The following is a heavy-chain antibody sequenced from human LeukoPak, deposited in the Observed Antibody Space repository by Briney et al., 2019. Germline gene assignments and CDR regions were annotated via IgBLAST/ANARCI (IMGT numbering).Heavy chain of an antibody. CDR3: ARDIVVADNNWFDP. J-gene: IGHJ5*02. V-gene: IGHV3-23*01. D-gene: IGHD2-15*01. CDR1: GFTFSTYG. CDR2: ISGSGGST. Sequence: PGGTLRLSCVASGFTFSTYGMSWVRQAPGKGLEWVSAISGSGGSTYYADSVKGRFTISRDNSKNTLYLQMNSLRAEDTAVYYCARDIVVADNNWFDPWGQGILVTVSS.